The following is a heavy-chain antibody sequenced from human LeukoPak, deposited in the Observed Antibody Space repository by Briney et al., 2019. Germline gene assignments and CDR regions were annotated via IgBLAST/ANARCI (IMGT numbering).Heavy chain of an antibody. J-gene: IGHJ6*03. CDR1: GFTFSSYW. CDR2: IYSDGTT. Sequence: SGGSLRLSCAASGFTFSSYWMSWVRQAPGKGLECVSVIYSDGTTYYADSVKGRFTISRDKSKNTLYLQMNILRAEDTAVYYCAVYYYGSGSQKRYYYYMDVWGKGTTVTVSS. D-gene: IGHD3-10*01. V-gene: IGHV3-53*01. CDR3: AVYYYGSGSQKRYYYYMDV.